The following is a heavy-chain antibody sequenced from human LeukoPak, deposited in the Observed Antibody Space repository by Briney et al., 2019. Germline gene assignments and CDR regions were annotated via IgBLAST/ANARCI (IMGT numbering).Heavy chain of an antibody. CDR2: ISYTWNT. CDR3: AREKYSGYEGGAFDL. D-gene: IGHD5-12*01. J-gene: IGHJ3*01. Sequence: SETLSLTCTASGFSMSTTNYYWGWIRQPPGKGLEWIGSISYTWNTFYNPSLESRVTLSVDASKSQFSLKLGSVTAADTAVYYCAREKYSGYEGGAFDLWGQGTTITVSS. CDR1: GFSMSTTNYY. V-gene: IGHV4-39*02.